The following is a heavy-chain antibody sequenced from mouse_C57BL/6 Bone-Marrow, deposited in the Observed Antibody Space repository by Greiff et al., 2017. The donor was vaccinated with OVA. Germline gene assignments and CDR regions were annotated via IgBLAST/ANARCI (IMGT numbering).Heavy chain of an antibody. V-gene: IGHV3-8*01. J-gene: IGHJ1*03. Sequence: EVQRVASVPGLVNPSQTLSLTFSFSCYSFPSDYWYWFRNFPGPILAFMGYISSSGSTYYNPSLKSRISITRDTSKNQYYLQLNSVTTEDTATYYCARLDGHGRGWYFDVWGTGTTVTVSS. CDR2: ISSSGST. D-gene: IGHD1-2*01. CDR3: ARLDGHGRGWYFDV. CDR1: CYSFPSDY.